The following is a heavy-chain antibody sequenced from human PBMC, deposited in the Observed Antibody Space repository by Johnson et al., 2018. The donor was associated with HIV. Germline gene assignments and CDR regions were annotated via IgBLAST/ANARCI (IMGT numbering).Heavy chain of an antibody. J-gene: IGHJ3*02. D-gene: IGHD6-13*01. Sequence: QVQLVESGGGMVQPGRSLRLSCAASGFSFSSYAMHWVRQAPGKGLEWVTVISYDGSNKYYADSVKGRFTISRDNSKNTLYLQMNSLRAEDTAVYYCAKGHCIAAAGVGAACHAFDIWGQGTMVTVSS. V-gene: IGHV3-30*04. CDR2: ISYDGSNK. CDR3: AKGHCIAAAGVGAACHAFDI. CDR1: GFSFSSYA.